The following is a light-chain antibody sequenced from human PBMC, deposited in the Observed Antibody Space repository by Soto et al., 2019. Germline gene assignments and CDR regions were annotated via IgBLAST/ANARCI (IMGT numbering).Light chain of an antibody. J-gene: IGLJ3*02. CDR3: QSYDSSLSGWV. V-gene: IGLV1-40*01. CDR1: GSNIGPNY. Sequence: QPVLTQPPSASGTPGQRVTMSCSGSGSNIGPNYVYWFQQFPGTAPKLLIYGNSNRPSGVPDRFSGSKSGTSASLAITGLQAEDEADYYCQSYDSSLSGWVFGGGTKLTVL. CDR2: GNS.